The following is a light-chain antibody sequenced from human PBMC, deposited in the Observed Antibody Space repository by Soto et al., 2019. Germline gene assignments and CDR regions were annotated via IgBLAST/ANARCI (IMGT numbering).Light chain of an antibody. V-gene: IGKV3-15*01. J-gene: IGKJ2*01. CDR1: QSVSDN. CDR3: QQSNNWPYT. Sequence: EIVMRQSPATLSVSPGERATLSCRASQSVSDNLAWYQQKPGQAPRLLIYGASTRATGIPARFSGSGSGTEFTLTISSLQSEDFAVYYCQQSNNWPYTFGQGTKLDIK. CDR2: GAS.